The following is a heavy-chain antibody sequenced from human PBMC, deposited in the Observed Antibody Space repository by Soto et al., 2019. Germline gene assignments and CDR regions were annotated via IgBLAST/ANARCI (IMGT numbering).Heavy chain of an antibody. CDR2: ISYGGSSK. CDR1: GFTFSNYA. CDR3: ASSTRGGFYDL. V-gene: IGHV3-30-3*01. Sequence: GGSLRLSCAASGFTFSNYAMHWVRQAPGKGLEWVAIISYGGSSKDYADSVKGRFTISRDNSKSTFYLQMNSLRVEDTAVYFCASSTRGGFYDLWGRGTRVTVSS. J-gene: IGHJ2*01. D-gene: IGHD2-8*02.